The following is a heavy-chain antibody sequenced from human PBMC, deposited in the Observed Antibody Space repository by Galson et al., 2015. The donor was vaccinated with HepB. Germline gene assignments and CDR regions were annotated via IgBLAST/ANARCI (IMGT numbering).Heavy chain of an antibody. CDR1: GGTFSSYA. CDR2: IIPILGIA. CDR3: ASVSSYCGGDCPPGY. D-gene: IGHD2-21*02. J-gene: IGHJ4*02. Sequence: SVKVSCKASGGTFSSYAISRVRQAPGQGLEWMGRIIPILGIANYAQKFQGRVTITADKSTSTAYMELSSLRSEDTAVYYCASVSSYCGGDCPPGYWGQGTLVTVSS. V-gene: IGHV1-69*04.